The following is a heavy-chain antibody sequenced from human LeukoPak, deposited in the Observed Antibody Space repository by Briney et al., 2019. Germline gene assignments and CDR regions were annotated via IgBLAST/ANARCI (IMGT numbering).Heavy chain of an antibody. V-gene: IGHV4-39*07. Sequence: SETLSLTCTVSGGSISSSSYYWGWIRQPPGKGLEWIGSIYYSGSTNYNPSLKSRVTISVDTSKNQFSLKLSSVTAADTAVYYCARTNWNSKPLTIDYWGQGTLVTVSS. CDR2: IYYSGST. CDR3: ARTNWNSKPLTIDY. D-gene: IGHD1/OR15-1a*01. J-gene: IGHJ4*02. CDR1: GGSISSSSYY.